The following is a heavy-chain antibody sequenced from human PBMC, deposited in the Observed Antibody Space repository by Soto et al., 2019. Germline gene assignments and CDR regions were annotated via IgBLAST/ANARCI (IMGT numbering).Heavy chain of an antibody. V-gene: IGHV3-48*01. CDR2: ISSSSSTI. CDR1: GFTFSSYS. Sequence: EVQLVESGGGLVQPGGSLRLSCAASGFTFSSYSMNWVRQAPGKGLEWVSCISSSSSTIYYADAVQGRFTISTDNAKNSLYLQMNTMRAEDTAVYYCARGLLLTGYCRRDTYGMALWGQGTTVTVYS. D-gene: IGHD3-9*01. J-gene: IGHJ6*02. CDR3: ARGLLLTGYCRRDTYGMAL.